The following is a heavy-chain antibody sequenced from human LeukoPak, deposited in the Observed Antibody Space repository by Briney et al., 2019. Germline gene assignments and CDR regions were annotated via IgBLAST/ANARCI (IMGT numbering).Heavy chain of an antibody. V-gene: IGHV6-1*01. CDR2: TYYRSKWYN. J-gene: IGHJ6*02. CDR1: GDSVSRNSVA. Sequence: SQTLSLTCAISGDSVSRNSVAWNWIRQSPSRGLEWLGRTYYRSKWYNDYAVSVKSRITINPDTSKNQFSLQLNSVTPEDTAVYYCARGRVACYGMDVWGQGTTVTVSS. CDR3: ARGRVACYGMDV. D-gene: IGHD3-10*01.